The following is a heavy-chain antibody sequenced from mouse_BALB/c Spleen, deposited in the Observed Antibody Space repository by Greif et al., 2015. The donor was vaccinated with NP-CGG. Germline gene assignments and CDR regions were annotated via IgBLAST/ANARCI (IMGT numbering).Heavy chain of an antibody. V-gene: IGHV1S130*01. CDR3: AKSGDYDNSFDY. Sequence: VQGVESGSVLVRPGASVKLSCKASGYTFTSSWMHWAKQRPGQGLEWIGEIHPNSGNTNYNEKFKGKATLTVDTSSSTAYVDLSSLTSEDSAVYYCAKSGDYDNSFDYWGQGTTLTVSS. J-gene: IGHJ2*01. D-gene: IGHD2-4*01. CDR2: IHPNSGNT. CDR1: GYTFTSSW.